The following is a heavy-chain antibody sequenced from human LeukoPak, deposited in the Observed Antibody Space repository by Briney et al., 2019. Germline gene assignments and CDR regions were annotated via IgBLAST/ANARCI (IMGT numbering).Heavy chain of an antibody. V-gene: IGHV3-21*01. CDR1: GFTFSSYS. J-gene: IGHJ4*02. D-gene: IGHD6-13*01. CDR3: ARAPLMGSSWYGGDY. Sequence: PGGSLRLSCAASGFTFSSYSMNWGRQAPGKGLEWVSSMSSSSSYIYYADSVKGRFTISRDNAKNSLYLQMNSLRAEDTAVYYCARAPLMGSSWYGGDYWGQGTLVTVSS. CDR2: MSSSSSYI.